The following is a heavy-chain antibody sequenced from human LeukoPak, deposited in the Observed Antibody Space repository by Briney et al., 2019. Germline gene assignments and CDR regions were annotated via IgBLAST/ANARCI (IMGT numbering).Heavy chain of an antibody. D-gene: IGHD3-3*01. CDR3: ATINWSGYYTAYGYYGMDV. CDR1: GYTFTSYG. J-gene: IGHJ6*02. V-gene: IGHV1-18*01. CDR2: ISAYNGNT. Sequence: ASVKVSCKASGYTFTSYGISWVRQAPGQGLEWMGWISAYNGNTNYAQKLQGRVTMTTDTSTSTAYMELRSLRSDDTAVYYCATINWSGYYTAYGYYGMDVWGQGTTVTVSS.